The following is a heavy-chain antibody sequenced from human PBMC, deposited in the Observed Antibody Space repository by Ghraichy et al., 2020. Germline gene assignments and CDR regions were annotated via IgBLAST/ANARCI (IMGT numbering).Heavy chain of an antibody. CDR3: ARQIEDYYDSSAYFDY. Sequence: SQTLSLTCTVSGGSISSRSYYWGWIRQPPGKGLEWIGSINYSGSTYYNTSLKSRVTISVDTSENQLSLKLSSVTAADTAVYYCARQIEDYYDSSAYFDYWGQGTLVTVSS. CDR2: INYSGST. CDR1: GGSISSRSYY. J-gene: IGHJ4*02. D-gene: IGHD3-22*01. V-gene: IGHV4-39*01.